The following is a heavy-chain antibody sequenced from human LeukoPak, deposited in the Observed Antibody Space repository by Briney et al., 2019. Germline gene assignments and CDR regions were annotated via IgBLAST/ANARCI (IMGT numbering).Heavy chain of an antibody. J-gene: IGHJ6*02. CDR2: IYYSGST. CDR1: GGSISSSSCY. V-gene: IGHV4-39*07. D-gene: IGHD6-13*01. CDR3: ARVNTAGYYYYYGMDV. Sequence: KPSETLSLTCTVSGGSISSSSCYWGWIRQPPGKGLEWIGSIYYSGSTYYNPSLKSRVTISVDTSKNQFSLKLSSVTAADTAVYYCARVNTAGYYYYYGMDVWGQGTTVTVSS.